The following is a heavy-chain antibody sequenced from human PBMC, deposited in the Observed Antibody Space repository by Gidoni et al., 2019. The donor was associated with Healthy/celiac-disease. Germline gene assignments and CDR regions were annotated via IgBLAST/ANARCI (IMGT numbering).Heavy chain of an antibody. CDR3: ARPGGNSGEFDY. Sequence: QVQLVQSGAEVKKPGVSVKVSCKASGDTFTSYYMHWVRQAPGQGLEWMGIIIPSGGSTSYAQKFQGRVTMTRDTSTSTVYMELSSLRSEDTAVYYCARPGGNSGEFDYWGQGTLVTVSS. V-gene: IGHV1-46*01. D-gene: IGHD2-21*02. CDR1: GDTFTSYY. CDR2: IIPSGGST. J-gene: IGHJ4*02.